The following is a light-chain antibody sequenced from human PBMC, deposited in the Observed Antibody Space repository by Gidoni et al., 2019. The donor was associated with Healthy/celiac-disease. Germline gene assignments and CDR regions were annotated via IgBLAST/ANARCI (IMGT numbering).Light chain of an antibody. CDR1: HSVSSN. J-gene: IGKJ1*01. CDR2: ASS. V-gene: IGKV3-15*01. CDR3: QQYNNWPTWT. Sequence: DIVMTQSPATLSVSPGERAPLSCRASHSVSSNLAWYQQKPAQAPRLLIYASSTRASGTPARFSGRGAGTDSTPTISRLPSEDFAVYYCQQYNNWPTWTFGQGTKVEIK.